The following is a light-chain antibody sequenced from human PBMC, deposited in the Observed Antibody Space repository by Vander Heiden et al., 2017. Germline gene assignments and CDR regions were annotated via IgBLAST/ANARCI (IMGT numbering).Light chain of an antibody. CDR2: AAS. J-gene: IGKJ3*01. CDR3: QQANSFPFT. Sequence: VSITCRASQDIRNWLAWYQQKPGKAPKLLIYAASSLHSGVPSRYSGSGSGTDFTLTISSLQPDDFATYYCQQANSFPFTFGPGTKVDIK. V-gene: IGKV1-12*01. CDR1: QDIRNW.